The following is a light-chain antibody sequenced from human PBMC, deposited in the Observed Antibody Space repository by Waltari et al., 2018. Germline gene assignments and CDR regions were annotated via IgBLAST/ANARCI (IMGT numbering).Light chain of an antibody. V-gene: IGKV3-11*01. J-gene: IGKJ3*01. CDR2: DAS. CDR1: QSSNNY. CDR3: QERSDWRGLT. Sequence: EIVLTQSPATLSLSPGERAVLSCRASQSSNNYLAWYQQKLGQAPRLLIYDASTRSTGIAARFSGSGSGTDFTLTISSLEPDDSAVYYCQERSDWRGLTFGPGTKVDIK.